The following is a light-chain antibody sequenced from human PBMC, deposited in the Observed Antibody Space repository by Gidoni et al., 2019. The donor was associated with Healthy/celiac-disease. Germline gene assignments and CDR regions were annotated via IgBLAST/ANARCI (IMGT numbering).Light chain of an antibody. CDR2: QDS. Sequence: SYELTQPPSVSVPPGQTASITCSGDKLGDKWACLYQQKPGQSPVLVIYQDSKRPSGIPERFSGSNSGNTATLTISGTQAMDEADYYCQAWDSSTVVFGGGTKLTVL. J-gene: IGLJ2*01. V-gene: IGLV3-1*01. CDR3: QAWDSSTVV. CDR1: KLGDKW.